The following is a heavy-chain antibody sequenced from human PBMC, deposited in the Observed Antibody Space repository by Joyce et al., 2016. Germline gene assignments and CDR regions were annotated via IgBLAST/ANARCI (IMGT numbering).Heavy chain of an antibody. D-gene: IGHD3-10*01. CDR2: IRGKTYGGTT. V-gene: IGHV3-49*04. CDR3: TRGGSGSSLDY. Sequence: EVQLAESGGGLVQPGRSLRLSCITSGFTFGDYAVTWVRQAPGKGLEWVGFIRGKTYGGTTEYAASVKGRFSISRDDSKSIAYLKMNSLKTEDTAVYYCTRGGSGSSLDYWGQGTLVTVSS. J-gene: IGHJ4*02. CDR1: GFTFGDYA.